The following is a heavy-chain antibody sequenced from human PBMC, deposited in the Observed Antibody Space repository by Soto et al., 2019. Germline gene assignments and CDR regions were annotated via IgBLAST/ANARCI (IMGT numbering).Heavy chain of an antibody. CDR2: ISYDGSNK. J-gene: IGHJ6*02. V-gene: IGHV3-30*18. Sequence: GGSLRLSCAASGFTFSSYGMHWVRQAPGKGLEWVAVISYDGSNKYYADSVKGRFTISRDNSKNTLYLQMNSLRAEDTAVYYCAKGGAYCSSTSCPVYYYYYYGMDVWGQGTTVTVSS. CDR3: AKGGAYCSSTSCPVYYYYYYGMDV. D-gene: IGHD2-2*01. CDR1: GFTFSSYG.